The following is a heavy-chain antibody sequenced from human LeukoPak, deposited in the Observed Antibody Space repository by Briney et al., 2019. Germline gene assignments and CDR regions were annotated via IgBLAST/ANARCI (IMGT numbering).Heavy chain of an antibody. CDR3: ARHEYSGSYIDY. Sequence: SETLSLTCTVSGGSISSYYWSWIRQPPGKGLEWIGYIYYSGYTNYNPSLKSRATISVDTSKNQFSLKLSSVTAADTAVYYCARHEYSGSYIDYWGQGTLGTVSS. CDR1: GGSISSYY. J-gene: IGHJ4*02. V-gene: IGHV4-59*08. CDR2: IYYSGYT. D-gene: IGHD1-26*01.